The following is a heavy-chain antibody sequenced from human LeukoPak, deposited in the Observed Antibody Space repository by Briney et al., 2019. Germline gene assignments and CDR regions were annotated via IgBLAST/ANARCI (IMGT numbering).Heavy chain of an antibody. CDR1: SGSISSGDYY. CDR3: DRDTYDFWSGPMDV. CDR2: IYYSGST. Sequence: SETLSLTCTVSSGSISSGDYYWSWIRQPPGKGLEWIGYIYYSGSTYYNPSLKSRVTISVDTSKNQFSLKLSSVTAADTAVYYCDRDTYDFWSGPMDVWGKGTTVTVSS. J-gene: IGHJ6*03. D-gene: IGHD3-3*01. V-gene: IGHV4-30-4*08.